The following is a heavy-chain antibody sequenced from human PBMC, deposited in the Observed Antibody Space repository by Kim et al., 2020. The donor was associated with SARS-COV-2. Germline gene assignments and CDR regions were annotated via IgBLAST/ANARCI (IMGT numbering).Heavy chain of an antibody. V-gene: IGHV4-31*03. CDR3: AREAVGGSYEEYYFDY. D-gene: IGHD1-26*01. Sequence: SETLSLTCTVSGGSISSGGYYWSWIRQHPGKGLEWIGYIYYSGSTYYNPSLKSRVTISVDTSKNQFSLKLSSVTAADTAVYYCAREAVGGSYEEYYFDYWGQGTLVTVSS. CDR1: GGSISSGGYY. J-gene: IGHJ4*02. CDR2: IYYSGST.